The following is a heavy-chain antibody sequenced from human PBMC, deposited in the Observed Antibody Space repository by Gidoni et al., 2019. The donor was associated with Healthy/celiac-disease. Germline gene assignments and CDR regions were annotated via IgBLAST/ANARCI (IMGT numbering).Heavy chain of an antibody. CDR3: ARDRGLTIFGVVIPFDY. D-gene: IGHD3-3*01. Sequence: QVQLQESGPGLVKPSGTLSLTCAVSGGSLSSLNWWSWVRQPPGKGLEWIGEIYQSGSTNYNPSLKSRVTISVDKSKNQFSLKLSSVTAADTAVYYCARDRGLTIFGVVIPFDYWGQGTLVTVSS. J-gene: IGHJ4*02. V-gene: IGHV4-4*02. CDR1: GGSLSSLNW. CDR2: IYQSGST.